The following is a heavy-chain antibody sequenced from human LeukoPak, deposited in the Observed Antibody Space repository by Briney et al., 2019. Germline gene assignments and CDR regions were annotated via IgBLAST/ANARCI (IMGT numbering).Heavy chain of an antibody. CDR3: AKDFCSSTSCYIPDY. D-gene: IGHD2-2*02. J-gene: IGHJ4*02. V-gene: IGHV3-30*02. CDR1: GFTFSSYG. CDR2: IRYDGSNK. Sequence: GGSLRLSCAASGFTFSSYGMHWVRQAPGKGLEWVAFIRYDGSNKYYADSVKGRFTISSDNSKNTLYLQMNSLRAEDTAVYYCAKDFCSSTSCYIPDYWGQGTLVTVSS.